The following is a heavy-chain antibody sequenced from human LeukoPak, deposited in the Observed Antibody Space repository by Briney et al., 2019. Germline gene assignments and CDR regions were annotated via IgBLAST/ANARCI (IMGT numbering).Heavy chain of an antibody. V-gene: IGHV4-59*01. CDR3: AGKIAAAGTTIRDAVDI. D-gene: IGHD6-13*01. CDR2: INYSGST. J-gene: IGHJ3*02. Sequence: SETLSLTCTVSGGSISIYYWSWIRQPPGKGLEWIGYINYSGSTNYNPFLKSRVTISVDTSENQFSLRLTSVTAADTAVYYCAGKIAAAGTTIRDAVDIWGQGTMVTVSS. CDR1: GGSISIYY.